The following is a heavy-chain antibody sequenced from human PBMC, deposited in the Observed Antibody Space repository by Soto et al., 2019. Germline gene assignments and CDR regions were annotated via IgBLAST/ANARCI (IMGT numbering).Heavy chain of an antibody. Sequence: EVQLAESGGGLAQPGGSLRLSCAASGFTLSGYAMDWVRQAPGKGLEYVSGLRSNGVGTYYANSVQGRFTISSDNSKNTVYPNIGSVRNEDMAVYYCPRRARPDVYYMDVWGKGTTVTVSS. CDR3: PRRARPDVYYMDV. D-gene: IGHD6-6*01. CDR1: GFTLSGYA. CDR2: LRSNGVGT. J-gene: IGHJ6*03. V-gene: IGHV3-64*01.